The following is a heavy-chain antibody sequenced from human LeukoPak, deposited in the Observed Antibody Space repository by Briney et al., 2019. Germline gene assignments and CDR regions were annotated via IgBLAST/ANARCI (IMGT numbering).Heavy chain of an antibody. CDR2: SYDSGST. Sequence: SETLSLTCTVSGGSISSTSYYWGWIRQPPGKGLEWIESSYDSGSTYYSPSLKSRVTISVDTSKNHVSLNLSSVPAADTAVYFCASGWYFFDSWGQGTLVTVSS. V-gene: IGHV4-39*02. J-gene: IGHJ4*02. D-gene: IGHD6-19*01. CDR3: ASGWYFFDS. CDR1: GGSISSTSYY.